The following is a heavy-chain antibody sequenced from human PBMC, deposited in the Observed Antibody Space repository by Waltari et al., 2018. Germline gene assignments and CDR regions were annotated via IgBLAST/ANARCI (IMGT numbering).Heavy chain of an antibody. J-gene: IGHJ3*01. Sequence: EVQMLQSGAEVKKPGTPVTISCTVSGDTFTDIDIHWIKQAPGKGLQWMGLLDPEDGQAIYAQKFQGRVTMTADTSIHTAYMELTSLTSEDTAFYYCATALGGGISASRPFHFWGQGTMITVSS. D-gene: IGHD3-10*01. CDR3: ATALGGGISASRPFHF. CDR2: LDPEDGQA. CDR1: GDTFTDID. V-gene: IGHV1-69-2*01.